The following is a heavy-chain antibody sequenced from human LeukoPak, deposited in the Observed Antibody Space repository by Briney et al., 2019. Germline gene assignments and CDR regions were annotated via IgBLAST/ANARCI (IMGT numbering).Heavy chain of an antibody. CDR2: IYSGEST. CDR1: GFTFSRYN. Sequence: GGSLRLSCAASGFTFSRYNMNWVRQAPGKGLEWVSVIYSGESTYYADSVKGRFTISRDNSKNTLYLQMNSLRADDTAMYYCARQYCSGGSCYYDAFDVWGQGTMVTVSS. J-gene: IGHJ3*01. CDR3: ARQYCSGGSCYYDAFDV. V-gene: IGHV3-66*04. D-gene: IGHD2-15*01.